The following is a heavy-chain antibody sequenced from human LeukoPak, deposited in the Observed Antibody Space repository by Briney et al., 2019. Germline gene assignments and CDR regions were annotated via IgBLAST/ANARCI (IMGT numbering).Heavy chain of an antibody. D-gene: IGHD3-16*01. V-gene: IGHV3-64D*06. CDR1: GFPFNTYP. CDR2: ISSHGVNT. J-gene: IGHJ3*02. CDR3: VKTLMTFGEVIRTDALEI. Sequence: GGSLRLSCSASGFPFNTYPMHWVRQAPGEGLQYVSGISSHGVNTYYADSVKGRFTISRDNSKNTLVLQMSSLRPEDTAVYYCVKTLMTFGEVIRTDALEIGGQGTMVIVYS.